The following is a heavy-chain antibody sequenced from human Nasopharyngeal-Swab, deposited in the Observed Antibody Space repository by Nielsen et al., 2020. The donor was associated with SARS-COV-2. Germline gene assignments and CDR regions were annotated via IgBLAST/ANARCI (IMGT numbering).Heavy chain of an antibody. CDR3: ARVLPFRITGTSGMDV. D-gene: IGHD1-7*01. CDR2: INPTDGST. Sequence: WARQAPGQGCEWMGIINPTDGSTSYAQKFEGRVTMTRVTSTSTVYMELNSLRSEDTAVYYCARVLPFRITGTSGMDVWGQGTTVTVSS. J-gene: IGHJ6*02. V-gene: IGHV1-46*01.